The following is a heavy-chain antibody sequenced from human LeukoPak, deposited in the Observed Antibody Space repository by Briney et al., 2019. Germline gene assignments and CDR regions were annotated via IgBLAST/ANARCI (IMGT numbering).Heavy chain of an antibody. CDR2: IYYSGST. J-gene: IGHJ4*02. D-gene: IGHD3-22*01. CDR3: ARGLTYYYDSSGYCFDY. CDR1: GGSISSYY. Sequence: PSETLSLTCTVSGGSISSYYWSWIRQPPGEGLEWIGYIYYSGSTNYNPSLKSRVTISVDTSKNQFSLKLSSVTAADTAVYYCARGLTYYYDSSGYCFDYWGQGTLVTVSS. V-gene: IGHV4-59*01.